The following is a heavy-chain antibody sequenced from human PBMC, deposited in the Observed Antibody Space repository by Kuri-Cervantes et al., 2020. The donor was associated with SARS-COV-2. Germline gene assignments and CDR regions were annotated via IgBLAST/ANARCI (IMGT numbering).Heavy chain of an antibody. D-gene: IGHD1-1*01. CDR3: ASGGQLPYYYYYYYMDV. CDR2: INPNSGGT. CDR1: GYTFTGYY. J-gene: IGHJ6*03. Sequence: ASVKVSCKASGYTFTGYYMHWVRQAPGQGLEWMGWINPNSGGTNYAQKFQGRVTMTRDTSISTAYMELSRLRSDDTAVYYCASGGQLPYYYYYYYMDVWGKGTTVTVSS. V-gene: IGHV1-2*02.